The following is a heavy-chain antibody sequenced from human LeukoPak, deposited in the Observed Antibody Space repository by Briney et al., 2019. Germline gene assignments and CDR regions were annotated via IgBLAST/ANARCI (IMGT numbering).Heavy chain of an antibody. CDR2: IGGSGGST. Sequence: GGSLRLSCAASGFTFSSYAMSWIRQAPGKGLEWVSVIGGSGGSTYYADSEKGRFTISRDNSKNTLYLQMSSLRAEDTAVYYSAKKKRELRGFDYWGQGTLVTVPS. CDR1: GFTFSSYA. CDR3: AKKKRELRGFDY. D-gene: IGHD1-7*01. J-gene: IGHJ4*02. V-gene: IGHV3-23*01.